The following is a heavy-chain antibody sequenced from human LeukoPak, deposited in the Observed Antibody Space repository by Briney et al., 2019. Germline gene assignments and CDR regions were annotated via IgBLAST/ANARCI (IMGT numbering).Heavy chain of an antibody. V-gene: IGHV3-23*01. J-gene: IGHJ4*02. CDR1: GFTFSSYA. Sequence: PGGSLRLSCAASGFTFSSYAMNWVRQAPGKGLEWVSTISSSGSSTYYADSVKGRFTISRDNSKNTLFLQMNSLRAEDTAVYYCAKLIITVAWRYFDNWGQGTLVTVSP. CDR3: AKLIITVAWRYFDN. D-gene: IGHD6-19*01. CDR2: ISSSGSST.